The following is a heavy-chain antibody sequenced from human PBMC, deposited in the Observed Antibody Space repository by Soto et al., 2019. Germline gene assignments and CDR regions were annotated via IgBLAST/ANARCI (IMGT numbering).Heavy chain of an antibody. CDR2: INPSGGST. Sequence: GAAVKVSCKASGYTFTSYYMHWVRQAHGQVLEWMGIINPSGGSTSYAQKFQGRVTMTRDTSTSTVYMELSSLRSEDTAVYYCARDGNYDILTGYSHLHDYWGQGTLVTVSS. J-gene: IGHJ4*02. CDR3: ARDGNYDILTGYSHLHDY. V-gene: IGHV1-46*01. CDR1: GYTFTSYY. D-gene: IGHD3-9*01.